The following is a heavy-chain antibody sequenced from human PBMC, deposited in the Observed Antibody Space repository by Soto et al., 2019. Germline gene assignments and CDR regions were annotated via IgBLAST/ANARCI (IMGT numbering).Heavy chain of an antibody. CDR2: IDLVDSQT. Sequence: GESLKISCQGSGFDFASHWITWVRLMPGKGLDWIRNIDLVDSQTHYSPYFQGQVTLSAYKSVNTSFLPWAPLRASDKAIYFFAKTKFGVVTSFSWFDPWGPGTLVTVSS. D-gene: IGHD3-3*01. V-gene: IGHV5-10-1*04. CDR1: GFDFASHW. J-gene: IGHJ5*02. CDR3: AKTKFGVVTSFSWFDP.